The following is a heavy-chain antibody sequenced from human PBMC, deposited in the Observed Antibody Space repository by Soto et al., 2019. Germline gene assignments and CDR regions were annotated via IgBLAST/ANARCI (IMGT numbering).Heavy chain of an antibody. CDR1: GFTFSSYW. D-gene: IGHD5-18*01. CDR3: ARAMGRGYSYGFPDYYGMDV. Sequence: GGSLRLSCAASGFTFSSYWMHWVRQAPGKGLVWVSRINSDGSSTSYADSVKGRFTISRDNAKNTLYPQMNSLRAEDTAVYYCARAMGRGYSYGFPDYYGMDVWGQGTTVTVSS. CDR2: INSDGSST. V-gene: IGHV3-74*01. J-gene: IGHJ6*02.